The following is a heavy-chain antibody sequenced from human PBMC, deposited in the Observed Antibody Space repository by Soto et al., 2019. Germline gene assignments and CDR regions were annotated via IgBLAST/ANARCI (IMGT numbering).Heavy chain of an antibody. V-gene: IGHV1-3*01. CDR3: ARDSTWPY. D-gene: IGHD5-12*01. CDR2: INAGNGNT. Sequence: GASVKVSCKASGYTFTYYAMHWVRQAPGQRLEWMGWINAGNGNTKYSQKFQGRVTITRDTSANTAYMELRSLRSDDTAVYYCARDSTWPYWGQGTLVTAPQ. J-gene: IGHJ4*02. CDR1: GYTFTYYA.